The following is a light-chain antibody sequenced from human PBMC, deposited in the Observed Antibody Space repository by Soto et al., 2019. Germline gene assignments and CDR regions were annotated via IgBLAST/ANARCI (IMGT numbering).Light chain of an antibody. V-gene: IGKV3-11*01. CDR2: DTS. Sequence: EIVLTQSPATLSLSPGERATLSCRASQSVSSYLAWYQQKPGQAPRLLIYDTSKRATGTPARFSVSGSGTDFTLTISSLEPEDFVVYDCQQRTNWPRSFTFGPGTKVDVK. J-gene: IGKJ3*01. CDR3: QQRTNWPRSFT. CDR1: QSVSSY.